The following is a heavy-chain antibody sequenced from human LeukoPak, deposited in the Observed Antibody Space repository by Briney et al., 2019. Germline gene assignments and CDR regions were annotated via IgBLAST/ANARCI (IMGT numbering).Heavy chain of an antibody. D-gene: IGHD6-19*01. Sequence: PSETLSLTCTVSGGSISSYYWSWIRQPAGKVLEWIGRIYTSGSTNYNPSLKSRVTMSVDTSKNQFSLKLSSVTAADTAVYYCAREGGSSGWPTFDYWGQGTLVTVSS. CDR1: GGSISSYY. V-gene: IGHV4-4*07. CDR2: IYTSGST. CDR3: AREGGSSGWPTFDY. J-gene: IGHJ4*02.